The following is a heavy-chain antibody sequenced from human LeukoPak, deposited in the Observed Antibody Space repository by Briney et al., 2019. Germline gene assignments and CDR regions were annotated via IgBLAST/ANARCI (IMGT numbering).Heavy chain of an antibody. Sequence: GASVKVSCKASGYTFTSYGISWVRQAPGQGLEWMGWISAYNGNTNYAQKLQGRVTMTIDTSTSTAYMELRSLRTDDTAVYYCASSKWSAGGDYYYYMDVWGKGTTVTVSS. D-gene: IGHD6-13*01. J-gene: IGHJ6*03. CDR1: GYTFTSYG. V-gene: IGHV1-18*01. CDR3: ASSKWSAGGDYYYYMDV. CDR2: ISAYNGNT.